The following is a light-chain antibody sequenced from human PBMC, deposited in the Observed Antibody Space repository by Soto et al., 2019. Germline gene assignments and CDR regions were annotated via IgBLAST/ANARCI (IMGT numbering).Light chain of an antibody. CDR3: QQYGASIWT. Sequence: DMVLTQSPGTLSLSPGEGVTLSCRASQSIGRNLNWYQHKPGQSPRLLISGVSTRVAGIPDRFTGSGAGTDFTLTISRLEADDFAVYCCQQYGASIWTFGQGTKVEIK. CDR1: QSIGRN. CDR2: GVS. J-gene: IGKJ1*01. V-gene: IGKV3-20*01.